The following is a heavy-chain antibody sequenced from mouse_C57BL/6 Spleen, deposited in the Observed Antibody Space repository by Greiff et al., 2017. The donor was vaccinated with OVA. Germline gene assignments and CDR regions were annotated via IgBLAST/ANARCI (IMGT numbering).Heavy chain of an antibody. J-gene: IGHJ2*01. Sequence: QVQLQQPGAELVKPGASVKLSCKASGYTFTSYWMQWVKQRPGQGLEWIGEIDPSASYTNYNQKFKGKATLTVDTSSSTAYMQLSSLTSEDSAVYYCARGDYGSSYDYWGQGTTLTVSS. D-gene: IGHD1-1*01. CDR1: GYTFTSYW. CDR3: ARGDYGSSYDY. CDR2: IDPSASYT. V-gene: IGHV1-50*01.